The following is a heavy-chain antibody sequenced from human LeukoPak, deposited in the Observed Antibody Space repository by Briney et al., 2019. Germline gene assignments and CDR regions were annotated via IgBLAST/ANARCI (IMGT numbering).Heavy chain of an antibody. CDR2: ISFDGDSR. CDR1: GFTVSTYG. Sequence: GGSLRLSCAASGFTVSTYGMHWVRQAPGKGLEWVAVISFDGDSRYYADSVKNRFTISRDNSKNTLYVEMNSLRAEDMAVYYCARGLGGTGPDAFDIWGQGTVVTVSA. CDR3: ARGLGGTGPDAFDI. V-gene: IGHV3-30-3*01. D-gene: IGHD1-1*01. J-gene: IGHJ3*02.